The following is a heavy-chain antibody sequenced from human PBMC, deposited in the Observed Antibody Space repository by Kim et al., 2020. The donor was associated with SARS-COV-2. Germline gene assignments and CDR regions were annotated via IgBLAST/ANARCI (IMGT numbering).Heavy chain of an antibody. CDR3: ARQLTAVTTKRPYCFDY. Sequence: LKSRLTISVDTSKNQFSLKLSSVTAADTAVYYCARQLTAVTTKRPYCFDYWGQGTLVTVSS. J-gene: IGHJ4*02. D-gene: IGHD4-17*01. V-gene: IGHV4-59*08.